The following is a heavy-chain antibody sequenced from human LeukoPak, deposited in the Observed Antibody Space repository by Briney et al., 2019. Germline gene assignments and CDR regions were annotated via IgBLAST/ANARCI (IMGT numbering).Heavy chain of an antibody. Sequence: GGSLRLSCAVSGFSVSSYGMSWVRQAPGKGLEWISAISVDGETTWYAGSVKGRFIISRDNSKNTLYLQMNSLRAEDTGAYFCAQGYSSGWYPHWGQGSLVSASS. J-gene: IGHJ4*02. CDR1: GFSVSSYG. V-gene: IGHV3-23*01. CDR3: AQGYSSGWYPH. D-gene: IGHD6-19*01. CDR2: ISVDGETT.